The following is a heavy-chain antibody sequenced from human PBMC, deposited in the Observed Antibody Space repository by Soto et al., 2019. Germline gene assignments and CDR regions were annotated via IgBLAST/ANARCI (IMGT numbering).Heavy chain of an antibody. CDR3: AREEYYYDSSGYYYSD. CDR1: GFTVSSNY. D-gene: IGHD3-22*01. Sequence: GGSLRLSCAASGFTVSSNYMSWVRQAPGKGLEWVSVIYSGGSTYYADSVKGRFTISRDNSKNTLYLQMNSLRAEDTAVYYCAREEYYYDSSGYYYSDWGQGTLVTVSS. CDR2: IYSGGST. J-gene: IGHJ4*02. V-gene: IGHV3-66*01.